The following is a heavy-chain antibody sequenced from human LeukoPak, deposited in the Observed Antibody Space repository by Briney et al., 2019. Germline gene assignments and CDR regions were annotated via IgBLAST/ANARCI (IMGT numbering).Heavy chain of an antibody. J-gene: IGHJ3*02. CDR3: ASTVVTPDAFDI. V-gene: IGHV3-33*01. CDR1: GFTFSSYG. Sequence: GGSLRLSCAASGFTFSSYGMHWVRQAPGKGLEWVAVIWYDGSNKYYADSVKGRFTISRDNSKNTLYLQMNGLRAEDTAVYYCASTVVTPDAFDIWGQGTMVTVSS. CDR2: IWYDGSNK. D-gene: IGHD4-23*01.